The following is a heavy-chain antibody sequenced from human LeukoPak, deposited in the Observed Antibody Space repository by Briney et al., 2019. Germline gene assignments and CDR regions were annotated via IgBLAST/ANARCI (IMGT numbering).Heavy chain of an antibody. J-gene: IGHJ4*02. CDR2: ISGDGGST. CDR3: STDSIQLWLREYYFDY. D-gene: IGHD5-18*01. Sequence: GGSLRLSCAASGSTFDDYAMHWVRQAPGKGLEWVSPISGDGGSTYYADSVKGRFTISRDNSKNSLYLQMNSLRTEDAALYYCSTDSIQLWLREYYFDYWGQGTLVTVSS. V-gene: IGHV3-43*02. CDR1: GSTFDDYA.